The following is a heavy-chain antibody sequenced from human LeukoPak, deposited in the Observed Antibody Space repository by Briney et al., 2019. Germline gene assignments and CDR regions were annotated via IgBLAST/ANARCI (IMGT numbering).Heavy chain of an antibody. CDR1: GYTFTSYD. J-gene: IGHJ3*02. Sequence: ASVKVSCKASGYTFTSYDINWVRQATGQGLEWMGWMNPNSGNTGCAQKFQGRVTMTRNTSISTAYMELSSLRSEDTAVYYCARASSTFRDAFDIWGQGTMVTVSS. CDR3: ARASSTFRDAFDI. V-gene: IGHV1-8*01. D-gene: IGHD5/OR15-5a*01. CDR2: MNPNSGNT.